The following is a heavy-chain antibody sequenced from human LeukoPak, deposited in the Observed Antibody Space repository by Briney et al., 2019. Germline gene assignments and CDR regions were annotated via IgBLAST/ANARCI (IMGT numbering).Heavy chain of an antibody. Sequence: ASVKVSCKASGGTFSSYAISWVRQAPGQGLEWMGWINPNSGGTNYAQKFQGRVTMTRDTSTSTAYMELRSLRSDDTAVYYCARGSGSQGIDYWGQGTLVTVSS. D-gene: IGHD1-26*01. CDR2: INPNSGGT. V-gene: IGHV1-2*02. J-gene: IGHJ4*02. CDR1: GGTFSSYA. CDR3: ARGSGSQGIDY.